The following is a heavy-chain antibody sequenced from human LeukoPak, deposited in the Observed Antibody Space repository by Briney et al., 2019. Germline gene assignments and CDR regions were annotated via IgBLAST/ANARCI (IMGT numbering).Heavy chain of an antibody. J-gene: IGHJ5*02. D-gene: IGHD3-10*01. CDR2: IYYSGST. Sequence: SETLSLTCAVYGGSFSGYYWSWIRQPPGKGLEWIGYIYYSGSTYYNPSLKSRVTISVDTSKNQFSLKLSSVTAADTAVYYCARGASYYYGSGRTTKFDPWGQGTLVTVSS. CDR3: ARGASYYYGSGRTTKFDP. CDR1: GGSFSGYY. V-gene: IGHV4-34*09.